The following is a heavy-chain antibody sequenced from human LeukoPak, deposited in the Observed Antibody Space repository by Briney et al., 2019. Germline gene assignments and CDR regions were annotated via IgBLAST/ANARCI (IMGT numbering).Heavy chain of an antibody. CDR3: AREAITIFGVVMGEAFDI. J-gene: IGHJ3*02. CDR2: ISAYNGNT. D-gene: IGHD3-3*01. V-gene: IGHV1-18*01. Sequence: ASVKVSCKASGYTFTSYGISWVRQAPGQGLEWMGWISAYNGNTNYAQKLQGRVTMTTDTSTSTAYMELRSLRSDDTAVYYCAREAITIFGVVMGEAFDIWGQGTMVTVPS. CDR1: GYTFTSYG.